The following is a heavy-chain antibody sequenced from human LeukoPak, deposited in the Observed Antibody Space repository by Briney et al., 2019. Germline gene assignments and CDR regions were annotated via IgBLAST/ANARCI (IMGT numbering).Heavy chain of an antibody. V-gene: IGHV1-69*01. CDR3: ARQRWLQSGDAFDI. CDR1: GGTFSSYA. J-gene: IGHJ3*02. D-gene: IGHD5-24*01. Sequence: SVKVSCKASGGTFSSYAISWVRQAPGQGREWMGGIIPIFGTANYAQKFQGRVTITADESTSTAYMELSSLRSEDTAVYYCARQRWLQSGDAFDIWGQGTMVTVSS. CDR2: IIPIFGTA.